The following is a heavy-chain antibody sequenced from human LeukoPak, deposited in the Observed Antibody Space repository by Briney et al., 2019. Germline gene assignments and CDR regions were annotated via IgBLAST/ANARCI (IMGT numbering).Heavy chain of an antibody. CDR1: GFVFSDHS. CDR2: ITYTNVTT. J-gene: IGHJ6*02. Sequence: GGSLRLSCVGSGFVFSDHSMNWVRQAPGKGLEWISYITYTNVTTYYADSVRGRFTISRDNARNSLYLQMNSLTAEDTAVYFFARFMEYDISTGHYYYYYAMDVWGQGTTVTVSS. V-gene: IGHV3-48*04. CDR3: ARFMEYDISTGHYYYYYAMDV. D-gene: IGHD3-9*01.